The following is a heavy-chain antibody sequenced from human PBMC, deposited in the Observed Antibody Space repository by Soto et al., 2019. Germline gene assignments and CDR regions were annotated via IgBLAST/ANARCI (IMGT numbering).Heavy chain of an antibody. Sequence: QVQLVQSGAEVKKPGASVKVSCKASGYTFTSYGISWVRQAPGQGLEGMGWISAYNGNTNYAQKLQGRVTMTTDTSTGTAYMELRRLRSDDTAVYYCARDWDSSGWEPGYNWFDPWGQGTMVTVSS. CDR3: ARDWDSSGWEPGYNWFDP. CDR1: GYTFTSYG. J-gene: IGHJ5*02. CDR2: ISAYNGNT. D-gene: IGHD6-19*01. V-gene: IGHV1-18*01.